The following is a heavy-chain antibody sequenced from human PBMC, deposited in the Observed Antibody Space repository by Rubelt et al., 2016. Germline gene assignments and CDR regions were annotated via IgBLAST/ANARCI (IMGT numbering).Heavy chain of an antibody. CDR3: ARNTQNYYYYGMDV. J-gene: IGHJ6*02. D-gene: IGHD2-2*02. V-gene: IGHV3-11*04. CDR2: ISGTGDDS. Sequence: GQGLEWVSSISGTGDDSYYADSVKGRFTISRDNAKNSLYLQMNSLRDEDTAVYYCARNTQNYYYYGMDVWGQGTTVTVSS.